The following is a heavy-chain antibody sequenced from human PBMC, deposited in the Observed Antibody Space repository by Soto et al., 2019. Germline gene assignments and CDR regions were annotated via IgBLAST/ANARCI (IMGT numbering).Heavy chain of an antibody. CDR3: AKDRKDSSGYYPLNWFDP. CDR1: GFTFSSYA. J-gene: IGHJ5*02. V-gene: IGHV3-23*01. CDR2: ISGSGGST. Sequence: TGGSLRLSCAAAGFTFSSYAMSWVRQAPGKGLEWVSAISGSGGSTYYADSVKGRFTISRDNSKNTLYLQMNSLRAEDTAVYYCAKDRKDSSGYYPLNWFDPWGQGTLVTVAS. D-gene: IGHD3-22*01.